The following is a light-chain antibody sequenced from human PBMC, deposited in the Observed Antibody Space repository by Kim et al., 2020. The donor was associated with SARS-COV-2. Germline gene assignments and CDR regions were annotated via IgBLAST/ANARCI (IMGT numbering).Light chain of an antibody. J-gene: IGKJ4*02. CDR2: DAS. Sequence: EIVMTQSPPTLSLSPGESATLSCRASQTVSAYLAWYQQKPGQAPRLLIYDASTRATGVPARFSGSGSGTEFTLSISSLQSEDFAVYYCEHYARWPLTFGGGTKVDIK. CDR3: EHYARWPLT. CDR1: QTVSAY. V-gene: IGKV3-15*01.